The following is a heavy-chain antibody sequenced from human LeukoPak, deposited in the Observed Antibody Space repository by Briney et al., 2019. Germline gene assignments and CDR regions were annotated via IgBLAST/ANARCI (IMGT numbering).Heavy chain of an antibody. V-gene: IGHV4-39*02. D-gene: IGHD5-18*01. CDR3: ARENTAMVTL. J-gene: IGHJ4*02. CDR2: IYYSGST. Sequence: PSETLSLTCTVSGGSISSSSYYWGWIRQPPGKGLVWIGSIYYSGSTYYNPSLKSRVTISVDTSKNQFSLKLSSVTAADTAVYYCARENTAMVTLWGQGTLVTVSS. CDR1: GGSISSSSYY.